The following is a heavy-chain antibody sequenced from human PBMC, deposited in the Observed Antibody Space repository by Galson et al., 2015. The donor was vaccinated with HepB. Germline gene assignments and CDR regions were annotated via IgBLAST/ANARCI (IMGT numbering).Heavy chain of an antibody. CDR2: ISAYNGNT. CDR3: ARDSPYSSSSGESDY. D-gene: IGHD6-6*01. J-gene: IGHJ4*02. V-gene: IGHV1-18*01. CDR1: GGTFSSYA. Sequence: SVKVSCKASGGTFSSYAISWVRQAPGQGLEWMGWISAYNGNTNYAQKLQGRVTMTIDTSTSTAYMELRSLRSDDTAVYYCARDSPYSSSSGESDYWGQGTLVAVSS.